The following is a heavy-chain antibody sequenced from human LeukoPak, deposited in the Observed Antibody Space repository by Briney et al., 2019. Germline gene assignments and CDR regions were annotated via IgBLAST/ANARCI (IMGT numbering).Heavy chain of an antibody. CDR2: IYYTEST. J-gene: IGHJ2*01. D-gene: IGHD2-2*02. Sequence: PSETLSFTCAVSGGSINSRDYYWGWIRQPPGKGLEWVGSIYYTESTFHNPSLKSRVIISVDTSKNLFSLKLTSVTAADSAIYYCARQTIASVTGYMLFDLWGRGTLVIVSS. CDR3: ARQTIASVTGYMLFDL. CDR1: GGSINSRDYY. V-gene: IGHV4-39*01.